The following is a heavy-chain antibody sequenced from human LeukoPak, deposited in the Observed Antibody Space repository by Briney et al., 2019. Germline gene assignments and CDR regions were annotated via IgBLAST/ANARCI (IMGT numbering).Heavy chain of an antibody. D-gene: IGHD3-9*01. Sequence: SETLSLTCTVSGGSISSGDYYWSWIRQPPGKGLEWIGYIYYSGSTYYNPSLKSRVTISVDTSKNQFSLKLSSVTAADTAVYYCARGSPYYDILTGYYLFDFWGQGTLVTVSS. CDR1: GGSISSGDYY. CDR2: IYYSGST. V-gene: IGHV4-30-4*01. J-gene: IGHJ4*02. CDR3: ARGSPYYDILTGYYLFDF.